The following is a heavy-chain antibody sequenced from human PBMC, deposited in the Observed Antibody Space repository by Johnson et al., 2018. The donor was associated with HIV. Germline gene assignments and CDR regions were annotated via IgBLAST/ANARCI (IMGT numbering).Heavy chain of an antibody. J-gene: IGHJ3*02. CDR3: ARRDTYYYDSTPGAFDI. V-gene: IGHV3-7*03. D-gene: IGHD3-22*01. CDR1: GFTFSSYW. Sequence: VQLVESGGGLVQPGGSLRLSCAASGFTFSSYWMSWVRQAPGKVLEWVANIKQDGSEKYYVDSVKGRFTISRDNAKNSLYLQMNSLRAEDTAVYYCARRDTYYYDSTPGAFDIWGQGTMVTVSS. CDR2: IKQDGSEK.